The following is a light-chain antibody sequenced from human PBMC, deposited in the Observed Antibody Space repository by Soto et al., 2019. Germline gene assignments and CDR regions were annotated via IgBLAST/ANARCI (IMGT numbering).Light chain of an antibody. CDR3: QQYGYSWT. J-gene: IGKJ1*01. CDR2: GAS. Sequence: EVVLTQSPGTLSLSPGERATLSCRATPGLSNENLAWFQQKPGQAPRLLIYGASSRATGIPDRFSGSGSGTEFSLSISRLEPEDAAVYFCQQYGYSWTFGQGT. V-gene: IGKV3-20*01. CDR1: PGLSNEN.